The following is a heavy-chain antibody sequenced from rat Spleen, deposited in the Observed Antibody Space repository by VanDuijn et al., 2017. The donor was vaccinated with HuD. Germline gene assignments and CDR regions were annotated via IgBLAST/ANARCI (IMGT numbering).Heavy chain of an antibody. D-gene: IGHD1-2*01. Sequence: EVQLVESGGGLVQPGRSMKLSCAASGFTFSDYGMAWVLQAPTKGLEWVASIRYDGGSTYYRDSVKGRFTISRDNAKSTLYLQMESLRSEDTATYYCAKDGGDYYSSYRGYVMDAWGQGASVTVSS. CDR1: GFTFSDYG. CDR3: AKDGGDYYSSYRGYVMDA. CDR2: IRYDGGST. V-gene: IGHV5-20*01. J-gene: IGHJ4*01.